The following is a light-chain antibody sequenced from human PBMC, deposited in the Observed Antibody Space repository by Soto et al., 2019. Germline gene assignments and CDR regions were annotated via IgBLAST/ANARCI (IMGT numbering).Light chain of an antibody. J-gene: IGLJ2*01. CDR1: SSDIGAYNH. Sequence: QSALTQPASVSGSPGQSITISCTGTSSDIGAYNHVSWYQQYPGKAPTLMIYEVTNRPSGVSSRFSGSKSGNTASLTISGLQAEDEGDYYCWSYAGNTIFVFGGGTKLTVL. V-gene: IGLV2-14*01. CDR3: WSYAGNTIFV. CDR2: EVT.